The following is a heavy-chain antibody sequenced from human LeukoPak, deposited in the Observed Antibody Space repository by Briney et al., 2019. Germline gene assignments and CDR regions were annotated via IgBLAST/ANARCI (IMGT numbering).Heavy chain of an antibody. CDR3: ARVSSYHYDSSGYFDY. CDR2: ISTSGSPI. CDR1: GFIFNDYY. Sequence: GGSLRLSCAASGFIFNDYYMTWIRQAPGRGPEWISYISTSGSPIYYADSVKGRFTTSRDNAKNSVYLQMNSLRAEDTAVYYCARVSSYHYDSSGYFDYWGQGALVTVSS. J-gene: IGHJ4*02. D-gene: IGHD3-22*01. V-gene: IGHV3-11*01.